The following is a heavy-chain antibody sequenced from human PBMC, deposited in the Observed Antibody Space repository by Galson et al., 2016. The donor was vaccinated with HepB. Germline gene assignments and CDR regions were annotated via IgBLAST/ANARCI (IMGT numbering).Heavy chain of an antibody. D-gene: IGHD3-10*01. Sequence: SLRLSCAASGFTFRSYTMHWVRQAPGEGLEWVAVISSDGSNEHYADSVKGRFTISRDNSKNALYVQMNSLRVDDTAVYYCASVHSGSFGFDIWGQGTMVTVSS. CDR2: ISSDGSNE. CDR3: ASVHSGSFGFDI. CDR1: GFTFRSYT. V-gene: IGHV3-30*04. J-gene: IGHJ3*02.